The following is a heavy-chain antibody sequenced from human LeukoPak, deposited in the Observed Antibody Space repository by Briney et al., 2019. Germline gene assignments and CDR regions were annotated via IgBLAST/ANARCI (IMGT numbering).Heavy chain of an antibody. D-gene: IGHD6-6*01. CDR1: GFTFSSYW. CDR3: AKDPFEYSSSSYYFDY. Sequence: GGSLRLSCAASGFTFSSYWMSWVRQAPGKGLEWVAVIWYDGSNKYYADSVKGRFTISRDNSKNTLYLQMNSLRAEDTAVYYCAKDPFEYSSSSYYFDYWGQGTLVTVSS. J-gene: IGHJ4*02. CDR2: IWYDGSNK. V-gene: IGHV3-33*06.